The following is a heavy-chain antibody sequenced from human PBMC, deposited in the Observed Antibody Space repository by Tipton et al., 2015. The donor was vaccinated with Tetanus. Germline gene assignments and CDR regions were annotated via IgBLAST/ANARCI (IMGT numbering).Heavy chain of an antibody. J-gene: IGHJ4*02. CDR3: ARVACSSTSCYSHYFDY. V-gene: IGHV4-30-2*01. D-gene: IGHD2-2*01. Sequence: LRLSCAVSGASISSIYSWSWIRQPPGKGLEWIGYVFRSGSADYNPSLKSRVNISLDRSENQISLMLTSVTAADTAVYYCARVACSSTSCYSHYFDYWGPGSLVIVSS. CDR1: GASISSIYS. CDR2: VFRSGSA.